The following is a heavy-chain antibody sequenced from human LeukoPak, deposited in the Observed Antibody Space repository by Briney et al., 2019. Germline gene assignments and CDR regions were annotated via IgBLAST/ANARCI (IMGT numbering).Heavy chain of an antibody. CDR3: ARVGATMDFDY. D-gene: IGHD1-26*01. CDR2: IKQDGSEK. Sequence: GGSLRLSCAASGFTFSSYSMNWVRQAPGKGLEWVANIKQDGSEKYYVDSVKGRFTISRDNAKNSLYLQMNSLRAEDTAVYYCARVGATMDFDYWGQGTLVTVSS. V-gene: IGHV3-7*03. J-gene: IGHJ4*02. CDR1: GFTFSSYS.